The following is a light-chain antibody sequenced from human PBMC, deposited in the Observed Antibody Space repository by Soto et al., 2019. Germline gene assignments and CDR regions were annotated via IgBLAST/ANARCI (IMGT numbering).Light chain of an antibody. Sequence: QSVLTQPASVSGSPGQAITISCTGTSSDVGSYNLVSWYQQHPGKAPKLMIYEGSQRPSGVSNRFSGSKSGNRASLTISGLQAEDDADYYCCSYAGSSTYVFGTGTKLTVL. J-gene: IGLJ1*01. CDR3: CSYAGSSTYV. V-gene: IGLV2-23*01. CDR2: EGS. CDR1: SSDVGSYNL.